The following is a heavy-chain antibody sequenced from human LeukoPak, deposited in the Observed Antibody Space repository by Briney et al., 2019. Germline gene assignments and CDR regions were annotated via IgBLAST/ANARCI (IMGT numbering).Heavy chain of an antibody. D-gene: IGHD2-15*01. CDR1: GFTFSSYS. V-gene: IGHV3-21*01. CDR2: ISSSSSYI. CDR3: AKVYCSGGSCYYNDY. J-gene: IGHJ4*02. Sequence: PGGSLRLSCAASGFTFSSYSMNWVRQAPGKGLEWVSSISSSSSYIYYADSVKGRFTISRDNAKNSLYLQMNSLRAEDTAVYYCAKVYCSGGSCYYNDYWGQGTLVTVSS.